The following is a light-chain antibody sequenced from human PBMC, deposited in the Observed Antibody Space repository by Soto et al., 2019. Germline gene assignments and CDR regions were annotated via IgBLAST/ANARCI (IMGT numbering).Light chain of an antibody. Sequence: EIVLTQSPATPSLSPGERATLSCRASQSVSSYLAWYQQKPGQAPRLLIYDASNRATGIPARFSGSGSGTDFTLTISSLEPEDFALYYCQQRSNWPTFGGGTKVDIK. V-gene: IGKV3-11*01. CDR2: DAS. J-gene: IGKJ4*01. CDR3: QQRSNWPT. CDR1: QSVSSY.